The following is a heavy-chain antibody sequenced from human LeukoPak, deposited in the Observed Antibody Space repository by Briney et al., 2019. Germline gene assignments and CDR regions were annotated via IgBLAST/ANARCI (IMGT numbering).Heavy chain of an antibody. CDR1: GYSISSGYY. CDR3: ARDGTAYYYGSGSYYSPLDY. CDR2: IYHSGST. V-gene: IGHV4-38-2*02. D-gene: IGHD3-10*01. Sequence: PSETLSLTCTVSGYSISSGYYWGWIRQPPGKGLEWIGSIYHSGSTYYNPSLKSRVTISVDTSKNQFSLKLSSVTAADTAVYYCARDGTAYYYGSGSYYSPLDYCGQGTLVSVSS. J-gene: IGHJ4*02.